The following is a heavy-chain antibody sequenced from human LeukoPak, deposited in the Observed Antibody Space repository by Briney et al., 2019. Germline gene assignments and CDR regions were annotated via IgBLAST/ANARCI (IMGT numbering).Heavy chain of an antibody. Sequence: SETLSLTCTLSSGSLSSSYWSWIRQPAGKGLEWIGRVYTSGSTNYNPSLKSRVTISVDTSKNQFSLRLSSVTAADTAVYYCASARVSSSAVDYWGQGTLVTVSP. CDR3: ASARVSSSAVDY. V-gene: IGHV4-4*07. J-gene: IGHJ4*02. CDR1: SGSLSSSY. CDR2: VYTSGST. D-gene: IGHD3-10*01.